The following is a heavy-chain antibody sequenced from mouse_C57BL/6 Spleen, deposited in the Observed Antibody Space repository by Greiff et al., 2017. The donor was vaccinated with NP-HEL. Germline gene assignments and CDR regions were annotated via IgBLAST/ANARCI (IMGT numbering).Heavy chain of an antibody. J-gene: IGHJ4*01. D-gene: IGHD1-1*01. CDR2: IDPSDSYT. CDR1: GYTFTSYW. V-gene: IGHV1-69*01. CDR3: ARFTTVVATSDYAMDY. Sequence: QVQLQQPGAELVMPGASVKLSCKASGYTFTSYWMHWVKQRPGQGLEWIGEIDPSDSYTNYNQKFKGKSTLTVDKSSSTAYMQLSSLTSEDSAVYYCARFTTVVATSDYAMDYWGQGTSVTVSS.